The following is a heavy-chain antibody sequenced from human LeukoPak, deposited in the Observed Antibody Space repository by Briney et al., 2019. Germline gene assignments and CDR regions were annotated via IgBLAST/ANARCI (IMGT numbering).Heavy chain of an antibody. Sequence: GGSLRLSCAASGFTFSSYSMNWVRQAPGKGLEWVSSISSSSSYIYYADSVKGRFTISRDNAKNSLFLQMNSLRAEDTAVYSCASFASNLIGLNYWGQGTLVTVSS. CDR3: ASFASNLIGLNY. V-gene: IGHV3-21*01. D-gene: IGHD3-16*02. CDR1: GFTFSSYS. J-gene: IGHJ4*02. CDR2: ISSSSSYI.